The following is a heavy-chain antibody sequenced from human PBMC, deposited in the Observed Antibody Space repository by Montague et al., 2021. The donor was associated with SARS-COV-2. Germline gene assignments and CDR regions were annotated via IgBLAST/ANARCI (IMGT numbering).Heavy chain of an antibody. J-gene: IGHJ6*02. CDR2: IYYSGST. CDR3: ARAFTDWLRYYGMDV. V-gene: IGHV4-39*01. D-gene: IGHD3-9*01. CDR1: GGSISNSSYY. Sequence: SETLSLTCTVSGGSISNSSYYWGWIRQPPGKGLEWIGSIYYSGSTYYNPSLKSRVTISVDTSKNQFSLKLSPVAAADTAVYYCARAFTDWLRYYGMDVWGQGTTVTVSS.